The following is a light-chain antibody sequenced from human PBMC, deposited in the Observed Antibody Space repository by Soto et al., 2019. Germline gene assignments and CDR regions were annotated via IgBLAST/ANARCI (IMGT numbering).Light chain of an antibody. V-gene: IGLV1-47*02. CDR2: LNN. J-gene: IGLJ2*01. CDR3: AAWDDSLSGL. CDR1: SSNIGSNY. Sequence: QSALTQPPSASGTPGQRVTISCSGSSSNIGSNYVYWYQQLPGTAPKLLIYLNNRRPSGVPDRFSGSKSGTSASLAISGLRSEDEGDYYCAAWDDSLSGLFGGGTQLTVL.